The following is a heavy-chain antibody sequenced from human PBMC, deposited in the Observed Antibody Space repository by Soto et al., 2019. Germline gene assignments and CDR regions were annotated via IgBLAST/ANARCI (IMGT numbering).Heavy chain of an antibody. CDR2: ISFNGLSQ. D-gene: IGHD3-16*01. CDR3: ARGGRGLRGAFDV. V-gene: IGHV3-30*03. Sequence: QELLVESGGGVVHPGKPLRLSCAASGFPFSGFARHGFRQAPGKGLEWVSVISFNGLSQFYPDSIRGRFTISRDNSKNTLYLQLDSLRPDDTAVYYCARGGRGLRGAFDVWGQGTEVSVS. CDR1: GFPFSGFA. J-gene: IGHJ3*01.